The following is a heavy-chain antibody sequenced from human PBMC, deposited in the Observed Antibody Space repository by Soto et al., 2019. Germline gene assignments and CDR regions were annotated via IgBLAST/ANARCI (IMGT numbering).Heavy chain of an antibody. J-gene: IGHJ4*02. CDR2: FGLITGDS. V-gene: IGHV3-23*01. CDR3: AKGRSASSTFDY. CDR1: GFTFSSDA. Sequence: EVQLLESGGGLVQPGGSLRLSCAASGFTFSSDAMSWVRQAPGKGLECVAFFGLITGDSEYPDSVKGRFTNTRDNSKSTLFLEMHNLRAEDPAVYYCAKGRSASSTFDYWGQGTLVTVSS. D-gene: IGHD6-13*01.